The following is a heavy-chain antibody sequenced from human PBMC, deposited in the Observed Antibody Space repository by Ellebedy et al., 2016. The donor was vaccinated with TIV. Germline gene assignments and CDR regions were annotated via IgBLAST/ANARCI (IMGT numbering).Heavy chain of an antibody. D-gene: IGHD3-9*01. V-gene: IGHV3-23*01. J-gene: IGHJ4*02. Sequence: PGESLKISCAVSGLTFSSYSMSWVRQPPGKGPEWVSSISAIGDTAHYADSVKGRFTISRDNSRDTFYLEMNSLTADDTALYYCAKTVRVTGYYDSWGQGAPVTVSS. CDR1: GLTFSSYS. CDR2: ISAIGDTA. CDR3: AKTVRVTGYYDS.